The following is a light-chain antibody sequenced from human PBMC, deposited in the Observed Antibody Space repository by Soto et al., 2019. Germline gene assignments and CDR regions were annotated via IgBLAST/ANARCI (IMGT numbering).Light chain of an antibody. CDR1: NSDVGGYNY. J-gene: IGLJ3*02. Sequence: QSVLTQPPSASGSPGQSVTISCTGTNSDVGGYNYVSWYQQHPGKAPKLIIYEVSQRPSGVPDRFSGSKSGNTASLSDSGLQAEDEADYYCSSYAGNNNVLFGGGTKVTVL. V-gene: IGLV2-8*01. CDR2: EVS. CDR3: SSYAGNNNVL.